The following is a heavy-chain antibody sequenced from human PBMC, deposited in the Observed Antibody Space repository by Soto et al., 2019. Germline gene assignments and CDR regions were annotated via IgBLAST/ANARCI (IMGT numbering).Heavy chain of an antibody. CDR2: IKSKTDGGTT. D-gene: IGHD4-17*01. CDR3: TTGEGATVTTFYRNY. J-gene: IGHJ4*02. Sequence: EVQLVESGGGLVKPGGSLRLSCAASGFTFSNAWMYWVRQAPGKGLEWVGRIKSKTDGGTTDYAAPVKGRFTISRDDSKNTLYLQMNSLKTEDTAVYYCTTGEGATVTTFYRNYWGQGTLVTVSS. CDR1: GFTFSNAW. V-gene: IGHV3-15*07.